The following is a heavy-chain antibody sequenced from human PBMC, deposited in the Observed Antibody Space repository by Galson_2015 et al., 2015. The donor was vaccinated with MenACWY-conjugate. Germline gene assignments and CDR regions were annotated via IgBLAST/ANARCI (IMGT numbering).Heavy chain of an antibody. Sequence: SLRLSCAASGFTFSSFSMNWVRQAPGEGLEWVSSISATSATIYYADSVKGRFTISRDNAKNSLYLQMNGLRAEDTAVYYCARTAGSVPPWGLGTLVTVSS. CDR2: ISATSATI. J-gene: IGHJ5*02. CDR3: ARTAGSVPP. D-gene: IGHD6-13*01. CDR1: GFTFSSFS. V-gene: IGHV3-21*01.